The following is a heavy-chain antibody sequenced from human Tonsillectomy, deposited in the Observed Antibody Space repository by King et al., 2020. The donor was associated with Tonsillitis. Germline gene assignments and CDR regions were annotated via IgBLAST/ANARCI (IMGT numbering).Heavy chain of an antibody. CDR2: IYYNGST. J-gene: IGHJ5*02. V-gene: IGHV4-39*07. CDR3: ARHPSYYDILSGYRGSFDP. D-gene: IGHD3-9*01. CDR1: GGFISSTNYY. Sequence: QLQESGPGLVKPSETLSLTCTVSGGFISSTNYYWGWIRQPPGQGLEWIGAIYYNGSTYYNPSLKSRVTISVDTSKNQFSLKLSSVTAADTAMYYCARHPSYYDILSGYRGSFDPWGQGTLVTVSS.